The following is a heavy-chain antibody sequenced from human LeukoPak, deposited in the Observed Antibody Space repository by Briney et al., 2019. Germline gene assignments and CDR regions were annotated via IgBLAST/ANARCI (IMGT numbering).Heavy chain of an antibody. D-gene: IGHD3-22*01. CDR2: INHSGST. CDR3: ARVSYYDSSGNRGAFDY. V-gene: IGHV4-34*01. Sequence: PSETLSLTCAVYGGSFSGYYWSWIRQPPGKGLEWIGEINHSGSTNYNPSLKSRVTISVDTSKNQFSLKLSPVTAADTAVYYCARVSYYDSSGNRGAFDYWGQGTLVTVSS. CDR1: GGSFSGYY. J-gene: IGHJ4*02.